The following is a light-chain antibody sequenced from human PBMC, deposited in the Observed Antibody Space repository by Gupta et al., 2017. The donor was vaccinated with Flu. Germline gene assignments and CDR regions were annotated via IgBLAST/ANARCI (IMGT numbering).Light chain of an antibody. Sequence: HAITISCTGTISDGGCYIYSSWHHHHPVNDLKLVIVEGSTGPSVVSNRFSGSTSANTSALTLAGRQPEDEADYYFCSCGSTRAFGGGTKLTVL. CDR1: ISDGGCYIY. J-gene: IGLJ2*01. CDR3: CSCGSTRA. CDR2: EGS. V-gene: IGLV2-14*01.